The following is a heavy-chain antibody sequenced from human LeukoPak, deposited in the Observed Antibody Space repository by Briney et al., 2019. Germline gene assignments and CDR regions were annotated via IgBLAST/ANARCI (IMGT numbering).Heavy chain of an antibody. CDR2: ISSSGSTI. CDR1: GFTFSSYE. J-gene: IGHJ6*02. CDR3: ARERGRRSYYYYGMDV. D-gene: IGHD6-6*01. Sequence: PGGSLRLSCAASGFTFSSYEMNWVRQAPGKGLEWVSYISSSGSTIYYADSVKGRFTIPRDNAKNSLYLQMNSLRAEDTAVYYCARERGRRSYYYYGMDVWGQGTTVTVSS. V-gene: IGHV3-48*03.